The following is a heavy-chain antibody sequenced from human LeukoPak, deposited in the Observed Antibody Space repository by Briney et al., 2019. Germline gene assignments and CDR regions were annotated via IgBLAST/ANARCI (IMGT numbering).Heavy chain of an antibody. D-gene: IGHD4-17*01. J-gene: IGHJ4*02. CDR2: NNHSGST. CDR1: GGSFSGYY. V-gene: IGHV4-34*01. Sequence: SETLSLTCAVYGGSFSGYYWSWIRQPPGKGLEWIGENNHSGSTNYNPSLKSRVTISVDTSKNQFSLKLSSVTAADTAVYYCARGKMRSTVVGYWGQGTLVTVSS. CDR3: ARGKMRSTVVGY.